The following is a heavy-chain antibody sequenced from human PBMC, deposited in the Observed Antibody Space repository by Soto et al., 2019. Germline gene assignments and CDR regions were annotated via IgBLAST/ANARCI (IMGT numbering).Heavy chain of an antibody. J-gene: IGHJ3*02. V-gene: IGHV1-2*02. CDR3: AAVIEFNAAFDI. Sequence: XSVKVSCKASGYTFTGYYMHWVRQAPGQGLEWMGWINPNSGGTNYAQKFQGRVTMTRDTSISTAYMELSRLRSDDTAVYYCAAVIEFNAAFDIWGQGTMVTVSS. CDR2: INPNSGGT. D-gene: IGHD4-4*01. CDR1: GYTFTGYY.